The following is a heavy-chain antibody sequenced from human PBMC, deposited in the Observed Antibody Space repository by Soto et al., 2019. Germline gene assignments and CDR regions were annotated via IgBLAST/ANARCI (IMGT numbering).Heavy chain of an antibody. D-gene: IGHD2-2*01. CDR3: ARHAGYCSCTSCYYNLFAP. CDR2: IYYSGST. J-gene: IGHJ5*01. CDR1: GGSISSYY. Sequence: PSETLSLTCTVSGGSISSYYWSWIRQPPGKGLEWIGYIYYSGSTNYNPSLKSRVTISVDTSKNQFSLKLSSVTAADTAVYYCARHAGYCSCTSCYYNLFAPWAQRTLVTVS. V-gene: IGHV4-59*08.